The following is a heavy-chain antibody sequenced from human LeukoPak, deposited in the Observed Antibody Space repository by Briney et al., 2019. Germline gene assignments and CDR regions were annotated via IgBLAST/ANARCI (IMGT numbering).Heavy chain of an antibody. J-gene: IGHJ6*02. CDR1: GFTFSNYS. Sequence: GGSLRLSCAASGFTFSNYSMNWVRQAPGEGLGWVSSISSSSSYISYADSVKGRFTISRDDAKNSLYLQMSNLRAEDTAVYFCARGGGLDVWGQGATVTVSS. D-gene: IGHD3-16*01. V-gene: IGHV3-21*04. CDR2: ISSSSSYI. CDR3: ARGGGLDV.